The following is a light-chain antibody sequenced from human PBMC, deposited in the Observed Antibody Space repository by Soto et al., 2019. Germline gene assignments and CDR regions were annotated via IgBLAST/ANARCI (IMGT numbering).Light chain of an antibody. CDR2: GAS. V-gene: IGKV1-39*01. J-gene: IGKJ5*01. Sequence: DIAMTQSPSSLSASVGDRVTITCRASQTINSNLNWYQQKPGKAPMLLIYGASILQSGVPSRFGGSGSGTDFTLTISSLQPEDFATYYCQQSYSMPPITFGQGTRLE. CDR3: QQSYSMPPIT. CDR1: QTINSN.